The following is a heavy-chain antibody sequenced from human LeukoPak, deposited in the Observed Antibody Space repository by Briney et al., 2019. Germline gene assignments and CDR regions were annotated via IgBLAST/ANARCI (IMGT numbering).Heavy chain of an antibody. J-gene: IGHJ5*02. CDR1: GYTFTNNW. Sequence: ASVKVSCKAFGYTFTNNWMHWVRQAPGQGLEWMGWMNPKSGNTGYGQKFQGRVTMTRVTSITTAYMELRSLRSDDTAVYYCTKASLAFGTKYFDPWGQGTLVTVSS. CDR3: TKASLAFGTKYFDP. CDR2: MNPKSGNT. V-gene: IGHV1-8*02. D-gene: IGHD3-10*01.